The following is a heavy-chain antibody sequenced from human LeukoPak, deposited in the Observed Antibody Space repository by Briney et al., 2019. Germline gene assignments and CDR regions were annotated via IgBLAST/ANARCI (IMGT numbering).Heavy chain of an antibody. CDR1: GFTFSSYA. CDR2: ISSSSSYI. CDR3: ARDGKGFDY. D-gene: IGHD1-14*01. Sequence: GGSLGLSCAASGFTFSSYAMSWVRQAPGKGLEWVSSISSSSSYIYYADSVKGRFTISRDNAKNTLYLQMNSLRAEDTAVYYCARDGKGFDYWGQGTLVTVSS. V-gene: IGHV3-21*01. J-gene: IGHJ4*02.